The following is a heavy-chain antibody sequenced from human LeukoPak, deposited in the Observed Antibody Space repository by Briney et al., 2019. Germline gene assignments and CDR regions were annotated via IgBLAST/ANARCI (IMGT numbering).Heavy chain of an antibody. D-gene: IGHD3-10*01. CDR2: MNPNSGNT. V-gene: IGHV1-8*01. CDR3: ARGHITMVRGVRTRNWFDP. CDR1: GYTFTSYD. J-gene: IGHJ5*02. Sequence: ASVKVSCKASGYTFTSYDINWVRQATGQGLEWMGWMNPNSGNTGYAQKFQGRVTMTRNTSISTAYMELSSLRSEDTAVYYCARGHITMVRGVRTRNWFDPWGQGTLVTVSS.